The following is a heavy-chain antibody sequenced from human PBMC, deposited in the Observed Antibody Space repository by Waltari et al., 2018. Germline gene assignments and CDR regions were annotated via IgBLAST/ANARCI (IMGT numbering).Heavy chain of an antibody. V-gene: IGHV3-15*01. CDR2: IKSEGDGGTT. CDR1: GFTFTKAW. D-gene: IGHD3-10*01. CDR3: ATDYGDFLGV. Sequence: EVQLVESGGGLVKPGGSLRLSCVVSGFTFTKAWMSWVRQGPGRGREWVGRIKSEGDGGTTDYATPLKGRISLSRDDSKNTVYLQMNTLKAEDTGVYFCATDYGDFLGVWGPGTTVTV. J-gene: IGHJ6*02.